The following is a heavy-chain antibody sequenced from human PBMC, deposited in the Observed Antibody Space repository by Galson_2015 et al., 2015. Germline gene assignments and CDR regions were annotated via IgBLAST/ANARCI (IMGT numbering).Heavy chain of an antibody. J-gene: IGHJ3*01. D-gene: IGHD2-15*01. CDR3: ARGPGDIVVVVAAPDAFDS. V-gene: IGHV3-48*03. CDR2: ISSSGSTI. CDR1: GFTFSSYE. Sequence: SLRLSCAASGFTFSSYEKNWVRQAPGKGLEWVSYISSSGSTIYYADSVKGRFTISRDNAKNSLYLQMNSLRAEDTAVYYCARGPGDIVVVVAAPDAFDSWGQGTMVTVSS.